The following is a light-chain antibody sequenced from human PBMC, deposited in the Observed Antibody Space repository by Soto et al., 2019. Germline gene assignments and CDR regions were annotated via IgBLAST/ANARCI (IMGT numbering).Light chain of an antibody. J-gene: IGLJ1*01. V-gene: IGLV2-14*01. CDR2: EVS. CDR3: SSYTSSTNYV. Sequence: QTSLTQPASVSGSPGQSLTISCTGTIIDIAPYNYVSWYQQHPGKAPKLIIYEVSYRPSGISNRFSGSKSGNTASLTISGLQDEDEADYYCSSYTSSTNYVFATGTKVT. CDR1: IIDIAPYNY.